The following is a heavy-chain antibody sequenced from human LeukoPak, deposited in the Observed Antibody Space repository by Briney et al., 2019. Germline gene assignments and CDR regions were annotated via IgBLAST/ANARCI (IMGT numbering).Heavy chain of an antibody. Sequence: ASVKVSCKASGYTFTSYDINWVRQATGQGLEWMGWMNPNSGNTGYAQKFQGSVTMTRNTSISTAYMELSSLRSEDTAVYYCAREDQLLRRWFDPWGQGTLVTVSS. CDR2: MNPNSGNT. J-gene: IGHJ5*02. V-gene: IGHV1-8*01. CDR1: GYTFTSYD. D-gene: IGHD2-2*01. CDR3: AREDQLLRRWFDP.